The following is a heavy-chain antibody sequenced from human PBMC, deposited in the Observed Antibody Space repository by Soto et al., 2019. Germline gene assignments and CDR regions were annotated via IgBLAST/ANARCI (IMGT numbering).Heavy chain of an antibody. D-gene: IGHD2-15*01. CDR1: GGTFSSYA. Sequence: QVQLVQSGAEVKKPGSSAKVSCKASGGTFSSYAISWVRQAPGQGLEWMGGIIPIFGTANYAQKFQGRVTITADESTSTAYMELSSLRSEDTAVYYCARGRYCSGGSCYHSGFYYYYYGMDVWGQGTTVTVSS. CDR2: IIPIFGTA. CDR3: ARGRYCSGGSCYHSGFYYYYYGMDV. J-gene: IGHJ6*02. V-gene: IGHV1-69*01.